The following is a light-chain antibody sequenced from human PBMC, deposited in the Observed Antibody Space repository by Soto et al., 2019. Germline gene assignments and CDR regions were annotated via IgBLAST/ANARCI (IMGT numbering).Light chain of an antibody. V-gene: IGKV3-20*01. CDR1: QSVSSTY. J-gene: IGKJ3*01. CDR3: QLYGDSLFT. CDR2: GTF. Sequence: EIVLTQSPGTVAFSAGQGSTLSCRASQSVSSTYLIWYQQKPGQAPRLLIHGTFTRATGIPARFSGSGSGTEFTLTISRLEPEDFAVYYCQLYGDSLFTFGPGTKVDIK.